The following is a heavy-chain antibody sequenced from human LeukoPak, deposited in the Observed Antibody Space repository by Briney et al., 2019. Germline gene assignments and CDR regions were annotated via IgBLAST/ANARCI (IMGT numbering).Heavy chain of an antibody. Sequence: GGSLRLSCAASGFTLSTNYMIWVRQAPGKGLEWVAVISYDGSNKYYVDSVKGRFTISRDNSKNTLYLQMNSLRTEDTAVYYCARREGGTTLDYWGQGTLVTVSS. V-gene: IGHV3-30*03. CDR1: GFTLSTNY. D-gene: IGHD1-26*01. CDR2: ISYDGSNK. J-gene: IGHJ4*02. CDR3: ARREGGTTLDY.